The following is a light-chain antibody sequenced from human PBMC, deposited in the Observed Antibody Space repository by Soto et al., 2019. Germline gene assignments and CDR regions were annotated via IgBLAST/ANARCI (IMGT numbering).Light chain of an antibody. CDR2: GAS. V-gene: IGKV3-15*01. J-gene: IGKJ1*01. CDR3: QQYNNWPRT. Sequence: ETVMTQSEATLSVSPGERATLSCRASQSIHTNLAWYQQKPGQPPRLLIYGASTRVTGIPTRFSGSGSGTEFTLTISSLQSEDFAVYYCQQYNNWPRTFGQGTNVEIK. CDR1: QSIHTN.